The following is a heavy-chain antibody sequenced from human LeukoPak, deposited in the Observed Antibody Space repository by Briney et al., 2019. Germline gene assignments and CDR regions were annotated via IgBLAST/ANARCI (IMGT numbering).Heavy chain of an antibody. D-gene: IGHD3-3*01. Sequence: GGSLRLSCAASGFTFSSYWMSWVRQAPGKGLEWVANIKQDGSEKYYVDSVKGRFTISRDNAKNSLYLQMNSLRAEDTAVYYCARDITIFGVVIDAFDIWGQGTMVTVSS. CDR2: IKQDGSEK. CDR1: GFTFSSYW. J-gene: IGHJ3*02. V-gene: IGHV3-7*01. CDR3: ARDITIFGVVIDAFDI.